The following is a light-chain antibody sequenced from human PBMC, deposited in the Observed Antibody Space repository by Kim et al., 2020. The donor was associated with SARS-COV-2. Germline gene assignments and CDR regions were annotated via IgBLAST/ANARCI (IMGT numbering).Light chain of an antibody. J-gene: IGLJ2*01. CDR2: RNN. Sequence: SCSGSSSNIGRNFVFWYQQLPGTAPKLLMYRNNQRPSGVPDRFSGSKSGTSASLAISGLRSEDEAEYYCASWDDKLSGGGVVFGVAFGGGTQLTVL. CDR3: ASWDDKLSGGGVVFGVA. CDR1: SSNIGRNF. V-gene: IGLV1-47*01.